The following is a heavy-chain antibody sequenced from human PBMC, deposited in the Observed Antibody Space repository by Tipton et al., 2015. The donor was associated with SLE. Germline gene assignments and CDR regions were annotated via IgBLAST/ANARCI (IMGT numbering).Heavy chain of an antibody. CDR1: GFTVSSNY. CDR3: ARDAKNEYCSGGGCPPGAFDI. V-gene: IGHV3-53*04. CDR2: IYSGGST. D-gene: IGHD2-15*01. Sequence: QLVQSGGGLVQPGGSLRLSCAASGFTVSSNYMSWVRQAPGKGLEWVSVIYSGGSTYYADSVKGRFTISRDNSKNTLYLQMNSLRAEDTAVYYCARDAKNEYCSGGGCPPGAFDIWGQGTMVTVSS. J-gene: IGHJ3*02.